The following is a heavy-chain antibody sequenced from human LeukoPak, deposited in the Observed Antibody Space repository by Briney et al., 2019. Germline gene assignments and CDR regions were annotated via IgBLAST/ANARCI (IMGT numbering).Heavy chain of an antibody. D-gene: IGHD3-22*01. CDR1: GYTFTGYY. Sequence: EASVKVSCKGSGYTFTGYYIHWVRQAPGQGLQWMGWMKPDTGGTRYAARPQGRVTMTRDTSISTAYMELSSGRSDATAVYFCRKASSYDGSALPLDPWGQGTLVTVSS. J-gene: IGHJ5*02. CDR3: RKASSYDGSALPLDP. CDR2: MKPDTGGT. V-gene: IGHV1-2*02.